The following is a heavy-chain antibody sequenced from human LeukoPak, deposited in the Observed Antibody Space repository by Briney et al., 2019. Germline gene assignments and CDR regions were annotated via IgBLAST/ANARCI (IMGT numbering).Heavy chain of an antibody. D-gene: IGHD3-3*02. CDR1: GGSISSYY. CDR3: ARGLFHFWSGPYFDY. V-gene: IGHV4-4*07. Sequence: PSETLSLTCTVSGGSISSYYWSWIRQPAGKGLEWIGRIYTSGSTNYNPSLKSRVTMSVDTSKNQFSLKLSSVTAADTAVYYCARGLFHFWSGPYFDYWGQGTLVTVSS. J-gene: IGHJ4*02. CDR2: IYTSGST.